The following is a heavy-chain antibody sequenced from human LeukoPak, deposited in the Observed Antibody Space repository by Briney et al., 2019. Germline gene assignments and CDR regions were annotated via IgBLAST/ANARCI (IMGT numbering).Heavy chain of an antibody. D-gene: IGHD3-3*01. Sequence: GASVKVSCKSSGYTFTDYDINWVRQAAGQGLEWMGWMNPDSGNTGYAQKFQGRVTMTRDTSTNTAYMELTSLRSEDTAVYYCARGPGITIFGVVIEWGQGALVTVSS. J-gene: IGHJ4*02. V-gene: IGHV1-8*02. CDR2: MNPDSGNT. CDR1: GYTFTDYD. CDR3: ARGPGITIFGVVIE.